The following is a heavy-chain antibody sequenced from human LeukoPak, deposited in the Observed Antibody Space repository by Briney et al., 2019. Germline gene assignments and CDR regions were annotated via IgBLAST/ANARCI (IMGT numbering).Heavy chain of an antibody. D-gene: IGHD3-22*01. V-gene: IGHV3-30*02. CDR3: AKDESVSSGSFDY. CDR1: GFTFSSCG. CDR2: ITYDGSNK. J-gene: IGHJ4*02. Sequence: GGSLRLSCAASGFTFSSCGMHWVRQPPGKGLEWVSFITYDGSNKRYIDSVKGRFTISRDNSKNTLSLQMNDLRVEDTGAYYCAKDESVSSGSFDYWGQGTLVAVSS.